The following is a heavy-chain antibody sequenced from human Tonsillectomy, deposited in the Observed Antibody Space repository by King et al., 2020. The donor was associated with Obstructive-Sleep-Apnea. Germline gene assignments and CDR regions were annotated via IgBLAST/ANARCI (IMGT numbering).Heavy chain of an antibody. Sequence: VHLVESGVGVVQPGRSLRLSCAASGFTFSSYGMHWVRPAPGKGLEWVAVIWYAGSNKYYADSVKGRFTISRDNSKNTLYLKMNSLRAEDTAVYYCARHERLFDYWGQGTLVTVSS. J-gene: IGHJ4*02. CDR1: GFTFSSYG. CDR3: ARHERLFDY. V-gene: IGHV3-33*01. CDR2: IWYAGSNK. D-gene: IGHD4-11*01.